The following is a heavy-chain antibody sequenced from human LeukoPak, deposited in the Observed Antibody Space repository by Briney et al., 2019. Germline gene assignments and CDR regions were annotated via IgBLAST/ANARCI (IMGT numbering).Heavy chain of an antibody. CDR2: IIPILVIA. D-gene: IGHD1-26*01. CDR3: ARDFVGAISAEP. V-gene: IGHV1-69*04. Sequence: SLKSSCETSRGTFNRDTISCGRHAPGHRREWIGRIIPILVIANYAQKFQSRVTLSPDKSTSAAHMALSSLRSEDTAVYYCARDFVGAISAEPWGQGTLVTVS. J-gene: IGHJ4*02. CDR1: RGTFNRDT.